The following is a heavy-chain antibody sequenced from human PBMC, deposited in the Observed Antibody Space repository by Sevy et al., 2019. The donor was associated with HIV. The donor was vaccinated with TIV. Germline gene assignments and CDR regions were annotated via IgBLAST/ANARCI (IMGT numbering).Heavy chain of an antibody. CDR1: GGSISSGDYY. J-gene: IGHJ5*02. CDR2: IYYSGST. V-gene: IGHV4-30-4*01. CDR3: AREPRGHRYYDSSGYRYNWFDP. D-gene: IGHD3-22*01. Sequence: SETLSLTCTVSGGSISSGDYYWSWIRQPPGKGLEWIGYIYYSGSTYYNPSLKSRVTISVDTSKNQFSLKLSSVTAADTAVYDCAREPRGHRYYDSSGYRYNWFDPWGQGTLVTVSS.